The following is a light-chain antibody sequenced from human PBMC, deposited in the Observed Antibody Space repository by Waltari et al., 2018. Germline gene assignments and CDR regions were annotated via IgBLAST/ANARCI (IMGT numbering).Light chain of an antibody. Sequence: DVVMTQSPLSLPVTLGQPASISCRSSQGLVNSDGNTYLNWFQQRPGRSPRRLIYKVSNRDSGVPDRFSGSGSGTDFTLKISRVEAEDVGVYFCMQGTYWPRTFGQGTKVEIK. CDR1: QGLVNSDGNTY. CDR2: KVS. CDR3: MQGTYWPRT. V-gene: IGKV2-30*01. J-gene: IGKJ1*01.